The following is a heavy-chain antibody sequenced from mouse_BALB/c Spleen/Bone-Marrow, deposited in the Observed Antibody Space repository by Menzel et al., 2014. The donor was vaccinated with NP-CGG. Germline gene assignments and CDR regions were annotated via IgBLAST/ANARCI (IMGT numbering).Heavy chain of an antibody. V-gene: IGHV2-9*02. J-gene: IGHJ1*01. CDR1: GFSLTSYG. CDR3: ARDNRAYDGKSYWYFDV. CDR2: IWAGGST. D-gene: IGHD2-10*01. Sequence: VKLMESGPGLVAPSQRLSITCTVSGFSLTSYGVHWVRQPPGKGLEWLGVIWAGGSTNYNSTLMSRLSISKDNSKSQVFLKKNSVQTDDTAMYYCARDNRAYDGKSYWYFDVWGAGTTGTVSS.